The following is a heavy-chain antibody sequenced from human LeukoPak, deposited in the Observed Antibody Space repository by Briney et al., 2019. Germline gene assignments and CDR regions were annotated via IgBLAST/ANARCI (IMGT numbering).Heavy chain of an antibody. J-gene: IGHJ6*02. D-gene: IGHD6-6*01. CDR1: GGSISINNYY. CDR3: ARLGSSSLYYCYGMDV. V-gene: IGHV4-39*01. CDR2: IYYSGST. Sequence: SETLSLTCTVSGGSISINNYYWGWIRQPPGKGLEWIGSIYYSGSTYCNPSLKSRVTISVDTSKNQFSLKLSSVTASDTAMYCCARLGSSSLYYCYGMDVWGQGTTVTVSS.